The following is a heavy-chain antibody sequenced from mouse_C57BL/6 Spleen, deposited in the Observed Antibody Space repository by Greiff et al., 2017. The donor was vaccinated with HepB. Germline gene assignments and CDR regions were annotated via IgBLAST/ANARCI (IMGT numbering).Heavy chain of an antibody. CDR3: ARKERPFSSTGYYAMDY. CDR2: IWSGGST. Sequence: VQLQQSGPGLVQPSQSLSITCTVSGFSLTSYGVHWVRQSPGKGLEWLGVIWSGGSTDYNAAFISRLSISKDNSTSQVFFKMNSLQADDTAIYYCARKERPFSSTGYYAMDYWGQGTSVTVSS. J-gene: IGHJ4*01. CDR1: GFSLTSYG. D-gene: IGHD4-1*02. V-gene: IGHV2-2*01.